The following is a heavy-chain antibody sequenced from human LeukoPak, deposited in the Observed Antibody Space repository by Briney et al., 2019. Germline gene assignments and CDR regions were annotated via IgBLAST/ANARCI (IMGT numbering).Heavy chain of an antibody. Sequence: ASVKVSCKASGYTFTGYYMHWVRQAPGQGLEWMGWINPNSGGTNYAQKFQGRVTMTRDTSISTAYMELSRLRSDDTAVYYCARGNPVRMTTVTTLDYWGQETLVTVSS. J-gene: IGHJ4*02. V-gene: IGHV1-2*02. D-gene: IGHD4-17*01. CDR1: GYTFTGYY. CDR3: ARGNPVRMTTVTTLDY. CDR2: INPNSGGT.